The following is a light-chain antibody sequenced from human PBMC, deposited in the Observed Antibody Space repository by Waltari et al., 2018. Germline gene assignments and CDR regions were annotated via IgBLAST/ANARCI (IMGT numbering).Light chain of an antibody. J-gene: IGKJ2*01. Sequence: EIVLTQSPATLSLSPGERATLSCRASQSVSSYLAWYQQKPGQAPRLLIYDASNRATGIPARFSGSGSGTDFTLNISSLEPEDFAVYYCQQRSNWPGTFGQGTKLESK. CDR2: DAS. CDR3: QQRSNWPGT. CDR1: QSVSSY. V-gene: IGKV3-11*01.